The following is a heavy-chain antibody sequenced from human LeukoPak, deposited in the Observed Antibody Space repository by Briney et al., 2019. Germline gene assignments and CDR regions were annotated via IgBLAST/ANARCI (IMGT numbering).Heavy chain of an antibody. V-gene: IGHV3-23*01. J-gene: IGHJ3*01. CDR1: GFTFSSYA. D-gene: IGHD3-10*01. CDR3: AKDSYVSGRPLHTFDV. CDR2: ISGDGAST. Sequence: GGSLRLSCAASGFTFSSYAMSWVRQAPGKGLEWVSGISGDGASTHYAEAVKGQFTISRDNSQNTLFLQMNSLRVEDTAIYYCAKDSYVSGRPLHTFDVWGQGTMVTVSS.